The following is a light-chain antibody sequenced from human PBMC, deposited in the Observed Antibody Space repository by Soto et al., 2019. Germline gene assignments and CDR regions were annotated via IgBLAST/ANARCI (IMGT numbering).Light chain of an antibody. CDR2: DVS. CDR3: SSYISSSTYV. Sequence: QSALTQPASVSGSPGQSITISCTGTSSDVGGYNYVSWYQQHPGKAPKLMIYDVSHRPSGVSNRFSGSKSGNTASLTISGLQAEDEADYYCSSYISSSTYVFGTGTKVTVL. CDR1: SSDVGGYNY. V-gene: IGLV2-14*01. J-gene: IGLJ1*01.